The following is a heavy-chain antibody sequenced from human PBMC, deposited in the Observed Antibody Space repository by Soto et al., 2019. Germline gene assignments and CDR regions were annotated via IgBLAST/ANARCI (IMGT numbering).Heavy chain of an antibody. V-gene: IGHV5-51*01. CDR1: GYSFTSYW. Sequence: GESLKISCKGSGYSFTSYWIGWVRQMPGKGLEWMGIIYPGDSDTRYSPSFQGQVTISADKSISTAYLQWSSLKASDTAMYYCARQWDDDSSGYYYPVHLDYWGQGTLVTVSS. CDR3: ARQWDDDSSGYYYPVHLDY. J-gene: IGHJ4*02. D-gene: IGHD3-22*01. CDR2: IYPGDSDT.